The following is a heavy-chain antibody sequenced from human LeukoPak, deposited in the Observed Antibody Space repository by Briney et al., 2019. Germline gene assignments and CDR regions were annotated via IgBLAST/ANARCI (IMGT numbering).Heavy chain of an antibody. CDR3: ARVLAIFEVVIDAFDI. V-gene: IGHV3-7*01. CDR1: GFTFSSYA. CDR2: IKQDGSEE. Sequence: GGSLRLSCAASGFTFSSYAMSWVRQAPGKGLEWVANIKQDGSEEYYVDSVKGRFTISRDNAKNSLYLQMNSLRAEDTAVYYCARVLAIFEVVIDAFDIWGQGTMVTVSS. J-gene: IGHJ3*02. D-gene: IGHD3-3*01.